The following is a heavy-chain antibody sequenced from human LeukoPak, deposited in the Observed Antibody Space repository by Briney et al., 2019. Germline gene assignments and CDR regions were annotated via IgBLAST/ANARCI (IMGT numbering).Heavy chain of an antibody. CDR1: GFSVSGNY. Sequence: GGSLRLPCAASGFSVSGNYMSWVRQAPGKGLEWVSVIYSDGNTYYPDSVKGRFTISRDNSKNSLYLQMDSLRADDTAVYYCARIHTAGGAFDIWGQGTMVTVSS. J-gene: IGHJ3*02. CDR3: ARIHTAGGAFDI. CDR2: IYSDGNT. D-gene: IGHD1-26*01. V-gene: IGHV3-53*01.